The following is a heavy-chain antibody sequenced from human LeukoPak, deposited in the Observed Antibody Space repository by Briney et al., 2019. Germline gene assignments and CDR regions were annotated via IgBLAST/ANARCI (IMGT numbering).Heavy chain of an antibody. CDR2: ITSSGSTI. V-gene: IGHV3-11*01. J-gene: IGHJ4*02. CDR1: GFTFSDYY. CDR3: ARDGRYAGSSSY. Sequence: GGSLRLSCAASGFTFSDYYMSWLREAPGKGLECVSYITSSGSTIYYADSVKGRFTISRDNTKNSLYLQMNSLRAEDTAVYYCARDGRYAGSSSYWGQGTLVTVSS. D-gene: IGHD6-6*01.